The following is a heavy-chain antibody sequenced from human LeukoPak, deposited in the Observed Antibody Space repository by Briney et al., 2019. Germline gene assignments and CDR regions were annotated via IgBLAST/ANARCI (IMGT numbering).Heavy chain of an antibody. CDR3: ARNLIPEQLVLNF. D-gene: IGHD6-13*01. J-gene: IGHJ4*02. CDR2: IYYTGST. CDR1: GGSISSYY. V-gene: IGHV4-59*01. Sequence: PSETLSLTCTVSGGSISSYYWNWIRQPPGKGLEWIGYIYYTGSTNYNPSLKSRVTMSVDTSKNQFSLNLKSVTPEDTAVYYCARNLIPEQLVLNFWGQGTLVTVSS.